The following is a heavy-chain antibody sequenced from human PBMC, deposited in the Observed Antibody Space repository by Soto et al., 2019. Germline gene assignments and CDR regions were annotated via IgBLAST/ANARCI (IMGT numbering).Heavy chain of an antibody. CDR3: AKDGRDAVYYYYYGMDV. CDR2: ISGSGGRT. D-gene: IGHD3-10*01. Sequence: EVQLLESGGGLVQPGGSLRLSCAASGFTFRSYAMSWVRQAPGKGLEWVSAISGSGGRTDYADSVKGRFTISRDNSKNTLYLQMNSLRAGDTALYYCAKDGRDAVYYYYYGMDVWGQGTTVTVSS. CDR1: GFTFRSYA. J-gene: IGHJ6*02. V-gene: IGHV3-23*01.